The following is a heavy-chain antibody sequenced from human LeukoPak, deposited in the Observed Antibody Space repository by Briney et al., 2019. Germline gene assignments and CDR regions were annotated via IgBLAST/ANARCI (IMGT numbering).Heavy chain of an antibody. CDR2: INPNSGGT. V-gene: IGHV1-2*02. J-gene: IGHJ4*02. CDR1: GYTFTRYD. Sequence: ASVKVSCKASGYTFTRYDINWVRQATGQGLEWMGWINPNSGGTNYAQKFQGRVTMTRDTSISTAYMELSRLRSDDTAVYYCARGFTYSRYWGQGTLVTVSS. CDR3: ARGFTYSRY. D-gene: IGHD1-14*01.